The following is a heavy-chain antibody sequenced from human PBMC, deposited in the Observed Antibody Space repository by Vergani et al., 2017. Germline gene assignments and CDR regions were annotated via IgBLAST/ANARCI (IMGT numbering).Heavy chain of an antibody. CDR2: IIPIFGTA. CDR1: GGTFSSYA. J-gene: IGHJ6*03. D-gene: IGHD2-2*02. Sequence: QVQLVQSGAEVKKPGSSVKVSCKASGGTFSSYAISWVRQAPGQGLEWMGGIIPIFGTANYAQKFQGRVTITADESTSTAYMELSSLRSEDTAVYYCATGPVVPVARPSHPYYYYYMDVWGKGTTVTVSS. V-gene: IGHV1-69*12. CDR3: ATGPVVPVARPSHPYYYYYMDV.